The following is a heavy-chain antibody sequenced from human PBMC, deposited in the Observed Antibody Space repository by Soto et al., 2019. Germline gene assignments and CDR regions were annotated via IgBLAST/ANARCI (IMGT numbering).Heavy chain of an antibody. CDR2: LYYSGST. CDR1: GGSISSGDYY. Sequence: PSETLSLTCIVSGGSISSGDYYWSWIRQPPGKGLEWIGYLYYSGSTYYNPSLKSRVTISVDTSKNQFSLKLSSVTAAHTAVYFCARAPMVRGVTSCDYWGQGTLVTVSS. V-gene: IGHV4-30-4*01. CDR3: ARAPMVRGVTSCDY. D-gene: IGHD3-10*01. J-gene: IGHJ4*02.